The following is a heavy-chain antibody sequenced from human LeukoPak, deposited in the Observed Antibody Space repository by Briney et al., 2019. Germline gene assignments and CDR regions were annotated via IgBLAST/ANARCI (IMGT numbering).Heavy chain of an antibody. CDR1: GGSISSGGYY. CDR2: IYYSGST. Sequence: PAETLSLTCTVSGGSISSGGYYWSWIRQHPGKGLEWIGYIYYSGSTYYNPSLKSRVTISVDTSKNQFSLKLSSVTTADTAVYYCARDVPTYGSGSYWFDPWGQGTLVTVSS. CDR3: ARDVPTYGSGSYWFDP. V-gene: IGHV4-31*03. J-gene: IGHJ5*02. D-gene: IGHD3-10*01.